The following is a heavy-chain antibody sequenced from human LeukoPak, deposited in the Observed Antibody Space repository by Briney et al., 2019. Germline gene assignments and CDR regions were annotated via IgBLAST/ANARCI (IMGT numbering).Heavy chain of an antibody. J-gene: IGHJ5*02. V-gene: IGHV3-33*01. D-gene: IGHD3-22*01. Sequence: GRSLRLSCAASGFTFSSYGMHWVRQAPGKGLEWVAVIWYDGSNKYYADSVKGRLTISRDNSKNTLYLQMNSLRAEDTAVYYCARETYYYDSSGYLNWFDPWGQGTLVTVSS. CDR1: GFTFSSYG. CDR3: ARETYYYDSSGYLNWFDP. CDR2: IWYDGSNK.